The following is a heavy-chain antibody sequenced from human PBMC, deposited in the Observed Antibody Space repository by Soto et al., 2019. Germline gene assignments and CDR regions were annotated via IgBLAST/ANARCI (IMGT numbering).Heavy chain of an antibody. CDR2: ISSSSSFI. CDR1: GFIFNSYD. Sequence: GGSLRLPCIASGFIFNSYDIHWVRQAPGKGMEWVSSISSSSSFIYYADSLKGRITISRDNAKSSVYLQMNILRAEDTAVYYCARENSGWGFDYWGQGALVTVSS. V-gene: IGHV3-21*01. CDR3: ARENSGWGFDY. D-gene: IGHD6-25*01. J-gene: IGHJ4*02.